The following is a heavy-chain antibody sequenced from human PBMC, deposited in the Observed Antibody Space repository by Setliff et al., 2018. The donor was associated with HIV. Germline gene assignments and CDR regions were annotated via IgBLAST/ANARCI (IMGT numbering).Heavy chain of an antibody. CDR2: INPNSGGT. J-gene: IGHJ4*02. CDR1: GYTFTGYY. CDR3: ARVGSSGWLYYFDY. V-gene: IGHV1-2*02. D-gene: IGHD6-19*01. Sequence: ASVKVSCKASGYTFTGYYMHWVRQAPGQGLEWMGWINPNSGGTNYAQKFQGRVTMTRDTSIGTAYMELSRLRSDDTAVYYCARVGSSGWLYYFDYWGQGTLVTVS.